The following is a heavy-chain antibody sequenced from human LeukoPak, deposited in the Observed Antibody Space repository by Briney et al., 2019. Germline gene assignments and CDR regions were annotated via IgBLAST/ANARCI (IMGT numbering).Heavy chain of an antibody. CDR2: ISGDGRIT. Sequence: PWVSLRLSCAASRFTFSNYWMHWVRQGPGKGLVWVSRISGDGRITRNADSVKGRFFISRDNAKNTLYLQMNSLRAEDTAVYYCARGGSPPEALGDTFDIWGQETMVTVSS. CDR3: ARGGSPPEALGDTFDI. CDR1: RFTFSNYW. D-gene: IGHD1-26*01. J-gene: IGHJ3*02. V-gene: IGHV3-74*01.